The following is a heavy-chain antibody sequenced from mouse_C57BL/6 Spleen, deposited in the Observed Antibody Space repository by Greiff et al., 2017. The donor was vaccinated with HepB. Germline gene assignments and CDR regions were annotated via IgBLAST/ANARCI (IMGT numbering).Heavy chain of an antibody. Sequence: EVMLVESGGGLVKPGGSLKLSCAASGFTFSSYAMSWVRQTPEKRLEWVATISDGGSYTYYPDNVKGRFTISRDNAKNNLYLQMSHLKSEDTAMYYCASVTGTGYFDYWGQGTTLTVSS. D-gene: IGHD4-1*01. CDR1: GFTFSSYA. V-gene: IGHV5-4*03. CDR2: ISDGGSYT. J-gene: IGHJ2*01. CDR3: ASVTGTGYFDY.